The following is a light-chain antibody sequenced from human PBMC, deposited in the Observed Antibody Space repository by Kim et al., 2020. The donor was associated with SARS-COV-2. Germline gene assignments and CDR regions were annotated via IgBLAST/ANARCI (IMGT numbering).Light chain of an antibody. Sequence: ASVGDRVTITCRASQDISNYLAWFQLKPGKAPKLLIYAASALQPGVPSRFSGSGSGTDFTLTVTSLQPEDVANYYCQKCDSAPWTFGQGTKVDIK. CDR3: QKCDSAPWT. V-gene: IGKV1-27*01. CDR1: QDISNY. J-gene: IGKJ1*01. CDR2: AAS.